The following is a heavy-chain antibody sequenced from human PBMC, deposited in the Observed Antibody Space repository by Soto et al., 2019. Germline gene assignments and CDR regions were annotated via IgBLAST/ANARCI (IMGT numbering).Heavy chain of an antibody. CDR1: GGSLNNADYF. V-gene: IGHV4-31*03. CDR3: ARDADYGGSRGGMDV. Sequence: QVHLEESGPGLVKPSETLSLICTVSGGSLNNADYFWSWIRHHPENGLEWIGYIYYSGSTRYNPSFKNRATLSIDTSKNQFSLRLKSVTVADTAVYFCARDADYGGSRGGMDVWGRGTAVTVSS. D-gene: IGHD4-17*01. CDR2: IYYSGST. J-gene: IGHJ6*02.